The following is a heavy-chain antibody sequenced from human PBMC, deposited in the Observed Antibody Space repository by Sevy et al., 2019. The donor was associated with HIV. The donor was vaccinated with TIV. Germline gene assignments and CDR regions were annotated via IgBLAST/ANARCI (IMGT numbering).Heavy chain of an antibody. V-gene: IGHV3-53*01. J-gene: IGHJ4*02. CDR2: IYSGGST. D-gene: IGHD1-26*01. CDR1: GFTVSSNY. CDR3: ARVATTGDYFDY. Sequence: GGSLRLSCAASGFTVSSNYMSWVRQAPGKGLEWVSVIYSGGSTYYADSVKGRFTISRDNSKNTLYLQMNSLRAEDTAVYYCARVATTGDYFDYWGQGTLVTVSS.